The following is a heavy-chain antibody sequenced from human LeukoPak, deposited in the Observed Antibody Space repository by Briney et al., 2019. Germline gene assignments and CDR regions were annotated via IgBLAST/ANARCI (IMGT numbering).Heavy chain of an antibody. CDR2: IKQDGSEK. CDR3: TRSGAMD. D-gene: IGHD5-18*01. J-gene: IGHJ4*02. Sequence: RGSLRLSCAASGFTFSSYWLNWVRQAPGKGLEWVANIKQDGSEKYYVDSVKGRFIISRDNAKNSLYLQMNSLRVEDTAVHYCTRSGAMDWGQGTLVTVSS. V-gene: IGHV3-7*05. CDR1: GFTFSSYW.